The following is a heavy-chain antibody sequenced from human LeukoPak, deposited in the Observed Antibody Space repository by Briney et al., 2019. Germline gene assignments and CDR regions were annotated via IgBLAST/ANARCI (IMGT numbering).Heavy chain of an antibody. Sequence: PGGSLRLSCAASGFTLSSYWMHWVRQAPGKGLVWVTRISSNGTSTSYADSVKGRLTIPRDNAKNTLYLQMNSRRAAHTAVYYCATDRSIASDYWGPGTLVTVSS. CDR3: ATDRSIASDY. J-gene: IGHJ4*02. CDR2: ISSNGTST. V-gene: IGHV3-74*01. CDR1: GFTLSSYW. D-gene: IGHD6-6*01.